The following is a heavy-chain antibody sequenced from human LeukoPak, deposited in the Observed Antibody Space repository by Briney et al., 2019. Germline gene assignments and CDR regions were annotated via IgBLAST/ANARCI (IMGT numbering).Heavy chain of an antibody. CDR1: GGSISSYY. V-gene: IGHV4-59*08. CDR2: IYYSGST. J-gene: IGHJ4*02. CDR3: ARHGRTDIAVAGIRGSDC. D-gene: IGHD6-19*01. Sequence: NPSETLSLTCTVSGGSISSYYWSWIRQPPGKGLEWIGYIYYSGSTNYNPSLKSRVTISVDTSKNQLSLKLSSVSAADTAVYYCARHGRTDIAVAGIRGSDCWGQGTLVTVSS.